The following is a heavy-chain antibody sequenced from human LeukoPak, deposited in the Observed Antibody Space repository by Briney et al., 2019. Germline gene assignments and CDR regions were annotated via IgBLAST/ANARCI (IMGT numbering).Heavy chain of an antibody. CDR3: ARDFPTYYYDSSGWDAFDI. V-gene: IGHV1-2*02. Sequence: EASAKVSCKASGYTFTGYYMHWVRQAPGQGLEWMGWINPNSGGTNYAQKFQGRVTMTRDTSISTAYMELSRLRSDDTAVYYCARDFPTYYYDSSGWDAFDIWGQGTMVTVSS. CDR2: INPNSGGT. CDR1: GYTFTGYY. D-gene: IGHD3-22*01. J-gene: IGHJ3*02.